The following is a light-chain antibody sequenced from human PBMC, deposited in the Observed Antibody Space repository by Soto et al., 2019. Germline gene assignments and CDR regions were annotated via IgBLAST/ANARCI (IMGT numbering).Light chain of an antibody. CDR3: SSYTSSSTYV. V-gene: IGLV2-14*01. CDR1: SNDVGGYEY. J-gene: IGLJ1*01. CDR2: EVS. Sequence: QSALTQPASVSGSPGQSITISCTGTSNDVGGYEYVSWYQQRPGKAPKLMIYEVSNRSSGVSNRFSGSKSGNTASLTISGLQADDDDDYYCSSYTSSSTYVFGSGTKLTVL.